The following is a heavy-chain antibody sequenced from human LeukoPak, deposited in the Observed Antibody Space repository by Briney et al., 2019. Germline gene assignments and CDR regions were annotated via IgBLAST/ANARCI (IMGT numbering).Heavy chain of an antibody. Sequence: GGSLRLSCAASGFTFHNNGMSWVRQAPGKGLEWVAVISYDGSNKYYADSVKGRFTISRDNSKNTLYLQMNSLRAEDTAVYYCARDHDSNYDTPRVGLFDYWGQGTLVTVSS. D-gene: IGHD4-11*01. J-gene: IGHJ4*02. V-gene: IGHV3-30*03. CDR1: GFTFHNNG. CDR3: ARDHDSNYDTPRVGLFDY. CDR2: ISYDGSNK.